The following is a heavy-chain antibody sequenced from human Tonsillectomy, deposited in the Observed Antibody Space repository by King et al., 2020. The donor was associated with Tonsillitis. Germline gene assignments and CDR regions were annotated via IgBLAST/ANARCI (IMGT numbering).Heavy chain of an antibody. V-gene: IGHV3-23*04. Sequence: LVESGGGLVQPGGSLRLSCAASRFTFSSYAMGWFRQAPGKGLEWVSGISGRGGSTYYADSVKGRFTISRDNSKNTLYLQMNGLRAEDTAVYYCAKDGNYDFWSGYYFDYWGQGTLVTVSS. CDR3: AKDGNYDFWSGYYFDY. J-gene: IGHJ4*02. D-gene: IGHD3-3*01. CDR2: ISGRGGST. CDR1: RFTFSSYA.